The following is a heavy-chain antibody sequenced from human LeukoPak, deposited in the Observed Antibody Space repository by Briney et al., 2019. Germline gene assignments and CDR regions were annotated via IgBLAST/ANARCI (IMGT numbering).Heavy chain of an antibody. Sequence: SETLSLTCAVYGGSFSGYHWSWIRQPPGKGLEWIGEINHRGSTNYNPSLKSRVTMSVDTSKNQFSLKLSSVAAADTAVYYCARGRGAARFVTIEFDYWGQGALVTVSS. CDR3: ARGRGAARFVTIEFDY. J-gene: IGHJ4*02. D-gene: IGHD6-6*01. CDR1: GGSFSGYH. CDR2: INHRGST. V-gene: IGHV4-34*01.